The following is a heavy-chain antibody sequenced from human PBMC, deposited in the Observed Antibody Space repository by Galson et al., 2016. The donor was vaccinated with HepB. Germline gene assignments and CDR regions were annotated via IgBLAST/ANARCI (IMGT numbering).Heavy chain of an antibody. D-gene: IGHD2-2*01. CDR3: ARDSQVRNCSTTTCLYINWFDP. CDR1: GGSISSYH. CDR2: IYSSGST. V-gene: IGHV4-59*01. Sequence: EPLSLTCTVSGGSISSYHWSWIRQPPGKGLEWIGYIYSSGSTHYNPSLKSRVTLSLDTSKSQFSLKLRSVTAADTAVYYCARDSQVRNCSTTTCLYINWFDPWGQGTLVTVSS. J-gene: IGHJ5*02.